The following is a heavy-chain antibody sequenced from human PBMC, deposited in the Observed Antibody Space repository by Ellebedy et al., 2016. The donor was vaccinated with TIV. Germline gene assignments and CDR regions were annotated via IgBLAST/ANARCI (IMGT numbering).Heavy chain of an antibody. V-gene: IGHV1-46*04. CDR1: GYIFTSYY. CDR2: ITPSGGST. D-gene: IGHD3-22*01. J-gene: IGHJ4*02. Sequence: ASVKVSCKASGYIFTSYYMHWVRQAPGQGLEWMGIITPSGGSTSYAQNLQGRVTMTRDPSTSTVYMELSSLRSEDTAVYYSARGEDYYENIGYPFDLWGQGTLVTVSS. CDR3: ARGEDYYENIGYPFDL.